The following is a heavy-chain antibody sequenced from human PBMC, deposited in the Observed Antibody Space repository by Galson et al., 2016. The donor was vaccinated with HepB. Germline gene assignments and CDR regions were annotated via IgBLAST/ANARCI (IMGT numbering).Heavy chain of an antibody. V-gene: IGHV3-7*01. Sequence: SMRLSCAASGFTFTNYWMSWVRQAPGKGLEWVAQINQDANEKYYVDSVKGRFTISRDNAKNSLYLQMNSLSAEDTAVYYCARDATRGGDFDYWAQGTLVIVSS. J-gene: IGHJ4*02. CDR2: INQDANEK. CDR1: GFTFTNYW. CDR3: ARDATRGGDFDY. D-gene: IGHD2-21*01.